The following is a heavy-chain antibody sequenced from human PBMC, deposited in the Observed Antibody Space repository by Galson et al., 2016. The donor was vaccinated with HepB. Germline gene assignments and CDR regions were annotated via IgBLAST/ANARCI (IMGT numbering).Heavy chain of an antibody. CDR2: VNPNSGNT. Sequence: SVKVSCKASGYSFSTYDIVWVRQAPGQGLEWMGWVNPNSGNTGYAQKFQGRVTMTRDASLSTAYMELTSLTSEDTAVYYCTRDRSWPHRYFDLWGRGTLVTVSS. CDR3: TRDRSWPHRYFDL. V-gene: IGHV1-8*01. CDR1: GYSFSTYD. J-gene: IGHJ2*01. D-gene: IGHD3-10*01.